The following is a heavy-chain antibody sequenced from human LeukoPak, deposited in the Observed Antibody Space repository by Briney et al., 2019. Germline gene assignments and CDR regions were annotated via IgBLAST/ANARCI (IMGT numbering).Heavy chain of an antibody. D-gene: IGHD6-13*01. J-gene: IGHJ3*02. CDR1: GFTFSSYS. Sequence: PGGSLRLSCAASGFTFSSYSMNWVRQAPGKGLEWVSSISSSSSYIYYADSVKGRFTISRDNAKNSLYLQMSSLRAEDTAVYYCARAPAAAAFDIWGQGTMVTVSS. CDR3: ARAPAAAAFDI. CDR2: ISSSSSYI. V-gene: IGHV3-21*01.